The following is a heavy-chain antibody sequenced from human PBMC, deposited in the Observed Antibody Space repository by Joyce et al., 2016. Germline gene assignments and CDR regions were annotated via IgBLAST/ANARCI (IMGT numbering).Heavy chain of an antibody. CDR1: GYTFRNYY. Sequence: QVQLVQSGAEVKKPGASVKLSCKAAGYTFRNYYMHWVRQAPGQGLEWMGIIDPNDGSTNDAQKFQGRGTVTRDTSTSTVYMDLSSLRSEDTAVYYCARTDSGSYSDWSLGTLVTVSS. J-gene: IGHJ4*02. D-gene: IGHD1-26*01. CDR3: ARTDSGSYSD. V-gene: IGHV1-46*03. CDR2: IDPNDGST.